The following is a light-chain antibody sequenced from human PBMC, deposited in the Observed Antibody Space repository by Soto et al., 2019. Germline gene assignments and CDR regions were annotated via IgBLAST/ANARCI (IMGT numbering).Light chain of an antibody. V-gene: IGKV3-20*01. Sequence: EIVLTQSPGTLSLSPGERATLSYRASQSVSSSYLAWYQQKPGQAPRLLIYGASSRATGIPDRFSGSGSGTDFTLTISRLEPEDFAVYYCQQYGSSPYTFGQGTK. CDR3: QQYGSSPYT. CDR1: QSVSSSY. J-gene: IGKJ2*01. CDR2: GAS.